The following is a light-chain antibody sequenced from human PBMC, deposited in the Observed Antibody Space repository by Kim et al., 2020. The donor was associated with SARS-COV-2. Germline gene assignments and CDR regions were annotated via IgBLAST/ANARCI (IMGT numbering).Light chain of an antibody. CDR1: KLGDKY. V-gene: IGLV3-1*01. CDR2: QDN. CDR3: QAWDSSTVV. Sequence: SYELTQPPSVSVSPGQTASITCSGDKLGDKYACWYQQKPGQFPVLVIYQDNKRPSGIPERFSGSNSGNTATLTISGTQAMDEADYYCQAWDSSTVVFGGG. J-gene: IGLJ3*02.